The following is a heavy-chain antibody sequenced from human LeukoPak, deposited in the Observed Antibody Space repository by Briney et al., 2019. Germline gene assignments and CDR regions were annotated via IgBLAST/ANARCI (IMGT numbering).Heavy chain of an antibody. V-gene: IGHV3-73*01. J-gene: IGHJ4*02. CDR2: IRSKANSYAT. CDR1: GFTFSGSA. CDR3: TTHPPDSSGWRETLDY. Sequence: GGSLRLSCAASGFTFSGSAMHWVRQASGKGLEWVGRIRSKANSYATAYAASVKGRFTISRDDSKNTAYLQMNSLKTEDTAVYYCTTHPPDSSGWRETLDYWGQGTLVTVSS. D-gene: IGHD6-19*01.